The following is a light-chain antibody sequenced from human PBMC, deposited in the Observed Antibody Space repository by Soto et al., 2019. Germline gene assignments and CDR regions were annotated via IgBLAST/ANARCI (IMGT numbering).Light chain of an antibody. CDR3: CSYTSHNTYV. CDR2: DVS. V-gene: IGLV2-14*03. J-gene: IGLJ1*01. CDR1: SSDVGGYNY. Sequence: QSALTQPASVSGSPGESITISCTGTSSDVGGYNYVSWYQHHPGKAPKLMLYDVSNRPSGVSNRFSGSKSGNTASLTISALQAEDETDYYCCSYTSHNTYVFGTGTKVTVL.